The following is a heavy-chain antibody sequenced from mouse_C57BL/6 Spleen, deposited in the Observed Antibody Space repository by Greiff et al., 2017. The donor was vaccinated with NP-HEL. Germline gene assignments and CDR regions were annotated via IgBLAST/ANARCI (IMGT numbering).Heavy chain of an antibody. V-gene: IGHV1-39*01. D-gene: IGHD2-5*01. J-gene: IGHJ4*01. CDR1: GYSFTDYN. CDR3: ARERYSNYRYYAMDY. Sequence: VHVKQSGPELVKPGASVKISCKASGYSFTDYNMNWVKQSNGKSLEWIGVINPNYGTTSYNQKFKGKATLTVDQSSSTAYMQLNSLTSEDSAVYYCARERYSNYRYYAMDYWGQGTSVTVSS. CDR2: INPNYGTT.